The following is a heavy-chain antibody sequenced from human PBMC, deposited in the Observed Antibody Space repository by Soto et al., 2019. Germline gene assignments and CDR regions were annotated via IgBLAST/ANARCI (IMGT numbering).Heavy chain of an antibody. V-gene: IGHV3-30*18. CDR3: AKDYYDYIWGIQVIDYYMDV. D-gene: IGHD3-16*01. Sequence: PGGSLRLSCAASGFTFSSYGMHWVRQAPGKGLEWVAVISYDGSNKYYADSVKGRFTISRDNSKNTLYLQMNSLRAEDTAVYYCAKDYYDYIWGIQVIDYYMDVWGKGTTVTVSS. CDR2: ISYDGSNK. J-gene: IGHJ6*03. CDR1: GFTFSSYG.